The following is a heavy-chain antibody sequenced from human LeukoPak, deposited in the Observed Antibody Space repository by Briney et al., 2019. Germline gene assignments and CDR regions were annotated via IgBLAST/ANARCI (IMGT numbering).Heavy chain of an antibody. CDR1: GFTFSNYW. D-gene: IGHD3-3*01. CDR2: INSDGSST. J-gene: IGHJ3*02. Sequence: GGSLRLSCVASGFTFSNYWMHWVRQAPGKGLVWVSRINSDGSSTNYADSVRGRFTISRDNAKNTLYLQMTSLRAEDTAVYYCARRFWYALDIWGQGTMVTVSS. V-gene: IGHV3-74*01. CDR3: ARRFWYALDI.